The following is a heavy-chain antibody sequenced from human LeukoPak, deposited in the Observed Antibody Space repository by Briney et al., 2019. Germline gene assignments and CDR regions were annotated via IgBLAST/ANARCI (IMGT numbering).Heavy chain of an antibody. CDR3: ARDVGSGRYAFDI. V-gene: IGHV3-30*02. CDR1: AFSIRGHN. CDR2: IQPDGSTK. D-gene: IGHD3-10*01. J-gene: IGHJ3*02. Sequence: GGSLTLSCAASAFSIRGHNLHSVRQAPGKGLEWVTFIQPDGSTKWYVDSVKGRFIISRDKSKHTIYLQMNRLRIEHTDIYYCARDVGSGRYAFDIWGQGMPVSVSS.